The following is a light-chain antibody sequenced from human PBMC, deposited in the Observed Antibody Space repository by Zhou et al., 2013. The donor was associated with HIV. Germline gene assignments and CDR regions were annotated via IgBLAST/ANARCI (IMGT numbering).Light chain of an antibody. CDR1: QGISDR. J-gene: IGKJ2*01. Sequence: DIQMTQSPSSLSASVGDRVTITCRASQGISDRLAWYQQKPGKAPELLIYSASTLRGGVPSRFSGSGSGTDFTLTINSLQPEDSATYYCQQASSIPHTFGQGTKLEIK. CDR3: QQASSIPHT. V-gene: IGKV1-12*01. CDR2: SAS.